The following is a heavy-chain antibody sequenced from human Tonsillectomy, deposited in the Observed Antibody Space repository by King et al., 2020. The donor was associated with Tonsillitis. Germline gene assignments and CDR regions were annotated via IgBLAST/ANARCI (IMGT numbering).Heavy chain of an antibody. CDR2: ISWDGSST. Sequence: DVQLVESGGVVVQPGGSLRLSCAASGFTFDDYTMHWVRHAPGKGLEWVSLISWDGSSTYYADSVKGRFTISRDNSKNSLYLQMNSLRTEDTALYYCAKDVVRDYIWGGYPDYWGQGTLVTVSS. CDR3: AKDVVRDYIWGGYPDY. J-gene: IGHJ4*02. CDR1: GFTFDDYT. V-gene: IGHV3-43*01. D-gene: IGHD3-16*01.